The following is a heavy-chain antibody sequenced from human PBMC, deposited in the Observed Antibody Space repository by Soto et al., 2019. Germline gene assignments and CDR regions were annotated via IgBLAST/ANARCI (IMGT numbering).Heavy chain of an antibody. D-gene: IGHD3-22*01. V-gene: IGHV4-34*01. CDR1: GGSFSGHS. CDR2: INHSGRV. CDR3: STRAYDTNGYYRFDP. J-gene: IGHJ5*01. Sequence: SDTLSLTCAVYGGSFSGHSWTWIRQSPGKGLEWIGDINHSGRVNYSPSLKSRVTISLDTSKNQFSLTLSAVTAADTAMYYCSTRAYDTNGYYRFDPWGQGTLVTVSS.